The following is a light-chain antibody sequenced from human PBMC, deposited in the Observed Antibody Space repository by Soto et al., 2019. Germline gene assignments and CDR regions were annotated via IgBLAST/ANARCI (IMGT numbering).Light chain of an antibody. J-gene: IGLJ2*01. CDR3: SSYTSSSSVV. Sequence: QSVLTQPASVSGSPGQSITISCTGTSSDVGGYNYVSWYQQHPGKAPKLMIYDVSNRPSGVSNRFSGSKSGNTASLTISGLQAEDEADYYRSSYTSSSSVVFRRGTKLTVL. CDR1: SSDVGGYNY. CDR2: DVS. V-gene: IGLV2-14*01.